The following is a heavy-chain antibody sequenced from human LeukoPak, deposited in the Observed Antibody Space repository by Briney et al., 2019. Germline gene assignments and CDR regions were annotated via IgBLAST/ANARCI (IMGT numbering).Heavy chain of an antibody. V-gene: IGHV1-18*01. Sequence: VASVKVSCKASGHTFTSYGISWVRQAPGQGLEWMGWISAYNGNTNYAQKLQGRVTMTTDTSTSTAYMELRSLRSDDTAVYYCARSFPGRSWFDPWGQGTLVTVSS. CDR2: ISAYNGNT. CDR3: ARSFPGRSWFDP. J-gene: IGHJ5*02. CDR1: GHTFTSYG. D-gene: IGHD3-10*01.